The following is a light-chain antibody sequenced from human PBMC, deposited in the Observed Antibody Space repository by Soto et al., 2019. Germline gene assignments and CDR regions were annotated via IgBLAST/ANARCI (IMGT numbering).Light chain of an antibody. CDR3: QQCYHYGT. V-gene: IGKV1-5*01. Sequence: GDRVTITCRASEDINRCLAWYQQKPGKSPELLIYDASNLESGVPSRFIGSGSGTEFTLSISSLQPDDFATYYCQQCYHYGTFGQGTKVDIK. CDR1: EDINRC. CDR2: DAS. J-gene: IGKJ1*01.